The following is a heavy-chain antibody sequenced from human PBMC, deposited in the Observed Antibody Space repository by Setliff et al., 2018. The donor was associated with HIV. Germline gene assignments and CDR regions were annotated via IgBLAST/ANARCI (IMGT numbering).Heavy chain of an antibody. CDR2: INPSGGST. D-gene: IGHD2-21*02. J-gene: IGHJ5*02. CDR3: ARGHIVVVTARGWFDP. CDR1: GYTFTSYY. Sequence: ASVKVSCKASGYTFTSYYVHWVRQAPGQGLEWMGIINPSGGSTSYAQKFQGRVTMTRDTSTSTVYMELSSLRSEDTAVYYCARGHIVVVTARGWFDPWGQGTLVTVSS. V-gene: IGHV1-46*01.